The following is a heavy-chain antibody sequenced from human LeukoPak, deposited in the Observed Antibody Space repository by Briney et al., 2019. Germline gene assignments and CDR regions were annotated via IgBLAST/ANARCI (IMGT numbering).Heavy chain of an antibody. CDR3: ARGSDVVVPAAIFDY. D-gene: IGHD2-2*01. V-gene: IGHV1-2*02. J-gene: IGHJ4*02. CDR2: INPNSGGT. Sequence: ASVKVSFKASGYTFTGYYMHWVRQAPGQGLEWMGWINPNSGGTNYAQKFQGRVTMTRDTSISTAYMELSRLRCDDTAVYYCARGSDVVVPAAIFDYWGQGTLVTVSS. CDR1: GYTFTGYY.